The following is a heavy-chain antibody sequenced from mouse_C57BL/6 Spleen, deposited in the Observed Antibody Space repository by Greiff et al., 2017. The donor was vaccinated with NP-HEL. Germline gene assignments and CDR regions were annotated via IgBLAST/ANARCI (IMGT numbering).Heavy chain of an antibody. D-gene: IGHD2-13*01. CDR2: INPSNGGT. CDR1: GYTFTSYW. J-gene: IGHJ4*01. Sequence: QVQLQQPGTELVKPGASVKLSCKASGYTFTSYWMHWVKQRPGQGLEWIGNINPSNGGTNYNEKFKSKATLTVDKSSSTAYMQLSRLTSEDSAVYYCAREDGDYVVYYAMDYWGQGTSVTVSS. CDR3: AREDGDYVVYYAMDY. V-gene: IGHV1-53*01.